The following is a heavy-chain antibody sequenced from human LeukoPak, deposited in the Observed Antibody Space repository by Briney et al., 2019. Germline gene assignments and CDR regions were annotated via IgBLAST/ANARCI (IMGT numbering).Heavy chain of an antibody. Sequence: GGSLRLSCAASGFTFSSYSMNWVRQAPGKGLEWVSSISSSSSYIYYADSVKGRFTISRDNAKNSLYLQMNSLRAEDTAVYYCARGSSASYSHFDYWGQGTLVTVSS. CDR2: ISSSSSYI. D-gene: IGHD3-10*01. V-gene: IGHV3-21*01. CDR1: GFTFSSYS. J-gene: IGHJ4*02. CDR3: ARGSSASYSHFDY.